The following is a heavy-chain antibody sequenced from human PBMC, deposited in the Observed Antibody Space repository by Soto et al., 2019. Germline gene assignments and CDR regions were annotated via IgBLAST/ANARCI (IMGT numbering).Heavy chain of an antibody. Sequence: GGSLRLSCAGSGFSFSDYYMSWIRQAPGKGLEWVSYISSSGDIIYYVDSVKGRFTISRDNAKNSLYLQMNSLRAEDTAVYYCARIGIVSSSWYSFYYYYYGMDVWGQGTTVTVSS. CDR1: GFSFSDYY. CDR2: ISSSGDII. J-gene: IGHJ6*02. D-gene: IGHD6-13*01. CDR3: ARIGIVSSSWYSFYYYYYGMDV. V-gene: IGHV3-11*04.